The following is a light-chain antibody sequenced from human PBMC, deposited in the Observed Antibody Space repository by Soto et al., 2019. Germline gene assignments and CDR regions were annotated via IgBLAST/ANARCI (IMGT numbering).Light chain of an antibody. CDR1: HSIGSTY. CDR2: GAS. Sequence: EIVLTQSPGTLSLSPGERATLSCRASHSIGSTYLAWYQPKPGQAPRLLHYGASNRATGIPARFSGSGSGTDFTPTITMLEPEDFAGDDGQQYSDSPRTSGQGNKVEI. CDR3: QQYSDSPRT. V-gene: IGKV3-20*01. J-gene: IGKJ1*01.